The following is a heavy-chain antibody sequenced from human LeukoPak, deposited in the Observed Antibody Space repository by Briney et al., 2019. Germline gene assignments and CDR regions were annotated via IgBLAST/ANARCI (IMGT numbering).Heavy chain of an antibody. CDR3: ARHTGGYNYEIGY. D-gene: IGHD5-12*01. J-gene: IGHJ4*02. V-gene: IGHV4-59*08. CDR2: IYYSGST. Sequence: SETLSLTCTVSGGSISSYYWSWIRQPPGKGLEWIGCIYYSGSTNYNPSLKSRVTISVDTSKNQFSLKLSSVTAADTAVYYCARHTGGYNYEIGYWGQGTLVTVSS. CDR1: GGSISSYY.